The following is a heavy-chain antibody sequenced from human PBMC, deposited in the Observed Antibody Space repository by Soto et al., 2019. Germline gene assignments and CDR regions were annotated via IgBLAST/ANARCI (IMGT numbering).Heavy chain of an antibody. CDR2: INNSGSI. CDR3: ARGLTGTATFFYYLAMDV. V-gene: IGHV4-34*01. D-gene: IGHD2-21*02. CDR1: GESFHRYD. J-gene: IGHJ6*02. Sequence: PTKTPYLTRAVHGESFHRYDRTYTRQPPGKGLEWIGEINNSGSISYNPSLKSRVTISVDKSKSQFSLKLSSVTAADTAVYFCARGLTGTATFFYYLAMDVWCQGTTVS.